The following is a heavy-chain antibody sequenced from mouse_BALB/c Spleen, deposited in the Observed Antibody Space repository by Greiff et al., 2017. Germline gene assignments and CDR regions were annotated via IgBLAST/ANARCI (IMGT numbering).Heavy chain of an antibody. CDR3: ARSWDYLDY. D-gene: IGHD4-1*01. Sequence: EVQLVESGGGLVKPGGSLKLSCAASGFTFSSYAMSWVRQTPEKRLEWVASISSGGSTYYPDSVKGRFTIPRDNARNILYMQMSSLRSEDTAMYYCARSWDYLDYWGQGTTLTVSS. CDR1: GFTFSSYA. V-gene: IGHV5-6-5*01. J-gene: IGHJ2*01. CDR2: ISSGGST.